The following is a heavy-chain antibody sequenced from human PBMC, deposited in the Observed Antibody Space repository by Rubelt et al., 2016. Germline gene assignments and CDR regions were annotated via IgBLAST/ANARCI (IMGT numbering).Heavy chain of an antibody. J-gene: IGHJ3*02. V-gene: IGHV3-23*01. CDR2: ISSRTGNT. D-gene: IGHD3-3*01. CDR3: ARDRKPLYDSDAFDI. CDR1: A. Sequence: AMNWVRQAPGKGLEWVSAISSRTGNTYYADSVKGRFTISRDNSKNTLYLQMNSLRAEDTAKYYCARDRKPLYDSDAFDIWGQGTMVTVSS.